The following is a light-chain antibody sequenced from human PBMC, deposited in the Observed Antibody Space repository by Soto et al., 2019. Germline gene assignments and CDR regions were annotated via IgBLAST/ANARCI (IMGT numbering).Light chain of an antibody. CDR2: EVS. CDR1: SSDVGAYGY. Sequence: QSVLTQPASVSGSPGQSITISCTGTSSDVGAYGYVSWYQQHPGKAPKLMIYEVSYRPSGVSNRFSGSKSGNAASLPISGLQAEDEADYYCSSYTTSSTVVFGGGTKLTVL. J-gene: IGLJ2*01. CDR3: SSYTTSSTVV. V-gene: IGLV2-14*01.